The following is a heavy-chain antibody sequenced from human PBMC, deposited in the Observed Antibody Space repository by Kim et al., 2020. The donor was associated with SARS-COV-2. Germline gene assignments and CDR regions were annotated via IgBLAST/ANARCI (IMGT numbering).Heavy chain of an antibody. Sequence: GGSLRLSCAASGFTFSNAWMSWVRQAPGKGLEWVGRIKSKTDGGTTDYAAPVKGRFTISRDDSKNTLYLQMNSLKTEDTAVYYCTTDRVDDSSGYYRWFDLWGRGTLVTVSS. J-gene: IGHJ2*01. V-gene: IGHV3-15*01. D-gene: IGHD3-22*01. CDR3: TTDRVDDSSGYYRWFDL. CDR1: GFTFSNAW. CDR2: IKSKTDGGTT.